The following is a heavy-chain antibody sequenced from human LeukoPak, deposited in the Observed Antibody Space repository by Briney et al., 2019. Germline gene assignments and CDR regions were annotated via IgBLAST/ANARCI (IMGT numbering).Heavy chain of an antibody. Sequence: PGGSLRLSCAASGFTFSSYGMHWVRQAPGKGLEWVAVIWYDGSNKYYADSVKGRFTISRDNSKNTLYLQMNSLRAEDTAVYYCAKGGDCSGGSCYSDYYYYYMDVWGKGTTVTVSS. CDR3: AKGGDCSGGSCYSDYYYYYMDV. D-gene: IGHD2-15*01. J-gene: IGHJ6*03. CDR1: GFTFSSYG. V-gene: IGHV3-33*06. CDR2: IWYDGSNK.